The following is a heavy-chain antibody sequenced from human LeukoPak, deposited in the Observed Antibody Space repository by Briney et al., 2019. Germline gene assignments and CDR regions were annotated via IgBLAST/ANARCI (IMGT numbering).Heavy chain of an antibody. CDR3: AKEMITYYYGSGRDRSALDY. V-gene: IGHV3-7*01. D-gene: IGHD3-10*01. CDR2: IKQDGSEK. CDR1: GFTFSSYW. Sequence: PGGSLRLSCAASGFTFSSYWMSWVRQAPGKGLEWVANIKQDGSEKYYVDSVKGRFTISRDNAKNSLYLQMNSLRAEDTAVYYCAKEMITYYYGSGRDRSALDYWGQGTLVTVSS. J-gene: IGHJ4*02.